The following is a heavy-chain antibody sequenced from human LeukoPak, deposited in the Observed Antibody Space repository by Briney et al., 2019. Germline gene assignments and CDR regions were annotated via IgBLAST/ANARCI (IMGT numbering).Heavy chain of an antibody. CDR1: GGSISSYY. V-gene: IGHV4-59*01. J-gene: IGHJ6*02. CDR3: ARAYHGMDV. CDR2: IYYSGRT. Sequence: PSETLSLTCTVSGGSISSYYSSWIRQPPGKGLEWIGYIYYSGRTNYNPPLTSRVTISVCTSKNQFSLKLSSVTAADTAVYYCARAYHGMDVWGQGTTVTVSS.